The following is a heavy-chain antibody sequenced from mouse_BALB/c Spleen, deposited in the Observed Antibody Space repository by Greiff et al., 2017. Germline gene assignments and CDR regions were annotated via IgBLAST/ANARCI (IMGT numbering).Heavy chain of an antibody. V-gene: IGHV2-9*02. CDR1: GFSLTSYG. CDR2: IWAGEST. J-gene: IGHJ4*01. CDR3: ATSTEVTTGAMDY. Sequence: VQLVESGPGLVAPSQSLSITCTVSGFSLTSYGVHWVRQPPGKGLEWLGVIWAGESTNYHSALMSRPSISKDNSKCQVFLKMNSLQTDDTAMYYCATSTEVTTGAMDYWGQGTSVTGS. D-gene: IGHD2-2*01.